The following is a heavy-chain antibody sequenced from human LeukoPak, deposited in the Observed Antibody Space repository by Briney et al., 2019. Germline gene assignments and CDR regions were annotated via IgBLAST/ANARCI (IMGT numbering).Heavy chain of an antibody. J-gene: IGHJ5*02. CDR3: ARAAGQWLVHGFDP. V-gene: IGHV3-33*01. CDR1: GFTFSSYG. D-gene: IGHD6-19*01. CDR2: IWYDGSNK. Sequence: PSGGSLRLSCAAPGFTFSSYGMHWVRQAPGKGLEWVAVIWYDGSNKYYADSVKGRFTISRDNAKNSLYLQMNSLRAEDTAVYYCARAAGQWLVHGFDPWGQGTLVTVSS.